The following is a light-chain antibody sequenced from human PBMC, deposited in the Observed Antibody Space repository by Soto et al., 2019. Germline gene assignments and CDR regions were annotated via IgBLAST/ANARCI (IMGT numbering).Light chain of an antibody. CDR1: QSVSSS. CDR3: QQRSNWPPEVT. Sequence: EIVLTQSPDTLSLSPGERATLSCRASQSVSSSLAWYQQKPGQAPRLHIYVASNRATGIPARFSGSGSGTDFTLTISSLEPEDFAVYYCQQRSNWPPEVTFGPGTKVDIK. V-gene: IGKV3-11*01. J-gene: IGKJ3*01. CDR2: VAS.